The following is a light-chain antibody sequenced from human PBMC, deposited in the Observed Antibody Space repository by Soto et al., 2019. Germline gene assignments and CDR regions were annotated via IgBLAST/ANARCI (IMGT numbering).Light chain of an antibody. Sequence: QSVLTQPASVSGSPGQSITISCTGTSSDVGGYNYVSWYRQHPGKAPKILIYEVTNRPSGVSNRFSGSKSGNTASLTISGLQAEDESHYYCSSYTTSGAYVLFGGGTKLTVL. J-gene: IGLJ2*01. CDR1: SSDVGGYNY. CDR3: SSYTTSGAYVL. CDR2: EVT. V-gene: IGLV2-14*01.